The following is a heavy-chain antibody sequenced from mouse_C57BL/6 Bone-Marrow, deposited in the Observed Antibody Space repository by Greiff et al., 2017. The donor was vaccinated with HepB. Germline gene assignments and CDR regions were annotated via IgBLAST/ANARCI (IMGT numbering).Heavy chain of an antibody. V-gene: IGHV5-4*01. Sequence: EVQGVESGGGLVKPGGSLKLSCAASGFTFSSYAMSWVRQTPEKRLEWVATISDGGSYTYYPDNVKGRFTISRDNAKNNLYLQMSHLKSEDTAMYYGARDEKGTTVVANFPYYYAMDYWGQGTSVTVSS. CDR3: ARDEKGTTVVANFPYYYAMDY. J-gene: IGHJ4*01. CDR2: ISDGGSYT. D-gene: IGHD1-1*01. CDR1: GFTFSSYA.